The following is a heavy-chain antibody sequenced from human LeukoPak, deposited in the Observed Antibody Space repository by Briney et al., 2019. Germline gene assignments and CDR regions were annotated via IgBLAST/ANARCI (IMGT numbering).Heavy chain of an antibody. CDR2: INPNSGGT. CDR3: ARDWGSGYYYDSSGFD. Sequence: ASVTVSCKASGYTFTGYYMHWVRQAPGQGLEWMGWINPNSGGTNYAQKFQGRVTMTRDTSISTAYMELSRLRSDDTAVYYCARDWGSGYYYDSSGFDWGQGTLVTVSS. CDR1: GYTFTGYY. D-gene: IGHD3-22*01. J-gene: IGHJ4*02. V-gene: IGHV1-2*02.